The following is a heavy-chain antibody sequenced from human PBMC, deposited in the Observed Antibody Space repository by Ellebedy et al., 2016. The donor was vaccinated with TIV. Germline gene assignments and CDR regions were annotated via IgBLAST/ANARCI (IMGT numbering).Heavy chain of an antibody. CDR1: GYTFTRYY. CDR2: FNSYSGAT. V-gene: IGHV1-2*02. J-gene: IGHJ5*02. D-gene: IGHD3-10*01. Sequence: ASVKVSCKASGYTFTRYYIHWVRQAPGEGLEWMGCFNSYSGATSYAQKFQGRVTMTRDTSITTAYMDLGSLTSYDTAFYYCARGTGPSWFDPWGQGTLVTVSS. CDR3: ARGTGPSWFDP.